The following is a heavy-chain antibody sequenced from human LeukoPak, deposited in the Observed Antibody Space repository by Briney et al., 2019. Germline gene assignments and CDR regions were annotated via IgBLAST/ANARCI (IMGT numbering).Heavy chain of an antibody. CDR1: GGSINSYY. CDR3: ARRVGNYFDY. V-gene: IGHV4-59*08. D-gene: IGHD3-10*01. J-gene: IGHJ4*02. CDR2: IYYSGTT. Sequence: SETLSLTCTVSGGSINSYYWSWIRQPPGKGLEWIGYIYYSGTTNCNPSLKSRVTISVDTSKNQFSLKLSSVTAADTAVYYCARRVGNYFDYWGQGTLVTVSS.